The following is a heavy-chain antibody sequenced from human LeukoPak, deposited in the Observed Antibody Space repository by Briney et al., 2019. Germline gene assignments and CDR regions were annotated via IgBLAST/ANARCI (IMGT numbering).Heavy chain of an antibody. J-gene: IGHJ6*02. CDR2: IYYSGST. V-gene: IGHV4-59*01. CDR3: ARAESYGSGPYYYYGMDV. CDR1: AGSISSYY. D-gene: IGHD3-10*01. Sequence: SETLSLTCTVSAGSISSYYWSWIRQPPGKGLEWIGYIYYSGSTNYNPSLKSRVTISADTSKNQFSLKLSSVTAADTVVYYCARAESYGSGPYYYYGMDVWGQGTTVTVSS.